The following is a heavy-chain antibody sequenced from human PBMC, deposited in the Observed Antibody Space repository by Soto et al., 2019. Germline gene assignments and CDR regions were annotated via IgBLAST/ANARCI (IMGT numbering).Heavy chain of an antibody. J-gene: IGHJ4*02. Sequence: EVRLLESGGGLEQPGGSLRLSCTTSGFTFDNFAMSWVRQAPGRGLEWVSAISGGGGGKYYADSVKGRFTISRDNANNSLYLQMNSLRAEDTATYHCVRDGLDYYDTERLYFDNWGQGTLVTVSS. V-gene: IGHV3-23*01. CDR3: VRDGLDYYDTERLYFDN. CDR1: GFTFDNFA. D-gene: IGHD3-22*01. CDR2: ISGGGGGK.